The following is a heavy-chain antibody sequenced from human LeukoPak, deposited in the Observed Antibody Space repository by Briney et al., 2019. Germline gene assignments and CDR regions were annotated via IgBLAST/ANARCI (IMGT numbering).Heavy chain of an antibody. CDR3: AREGLARGVIITETFDY. V-gene: IGHV4-39*07. Sequence: SETLSLTCSVSGNSISTSSYYWGWIRQPPGKGLEWIGTIYYSGSTYYNPSLTSRVTISVDTSKNQFSLKLSSVTAADTAVYYCAREGLARGVIITETFDYWGQGTLVTVSS. D-gene: IGHD3-10*01. J-gene: IGHJ4*02. CDR1: GNSISTSSYY. CDR2: IYYSGST.